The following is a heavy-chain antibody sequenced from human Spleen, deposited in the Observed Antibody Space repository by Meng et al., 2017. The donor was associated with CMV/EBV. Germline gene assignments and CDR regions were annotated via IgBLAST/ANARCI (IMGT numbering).Heavy chain of an antibody. CDR1: GGSISSYY. J-gene: IGHJ4*02. D-gene: IGHD5-12*01. V-gene: IGHV4-59*12. CDR3: ARVDMVATITIDY. Sequence: SETLSLTCTVSGGSISSYYWSWIRQPPGKGLEWIGYIYYSGSTNYNPSLKSRVTISVDTSKNQFSLKVISVTAADTAVYYCARVDMVATITIDYWGQGTLVTVSS. CDR2: IYYSGST.